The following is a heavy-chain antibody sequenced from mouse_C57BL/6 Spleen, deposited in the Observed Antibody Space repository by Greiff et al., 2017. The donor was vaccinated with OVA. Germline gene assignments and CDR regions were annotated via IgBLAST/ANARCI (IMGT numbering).Heavy chain of an antibody. V-gene: IGHV1-81*01. CDR3: ASYYYGSSYGY. Sequence: VKLVESGAELARPGASVKLSCKASGYTFTSYGISWVKQRTGQGLEWIGEIYPRSGNTYYNEKFKGKATLTADKSSSTAYMELRSLTSEDSAVYFCASYYYGSSYGYWGQGTTLTVSS. CDR1: GYTFTSYG. D-gene: IGHD1-1*01. CDR2: IYPRSGNT. J-gene: IGHJ2*01.